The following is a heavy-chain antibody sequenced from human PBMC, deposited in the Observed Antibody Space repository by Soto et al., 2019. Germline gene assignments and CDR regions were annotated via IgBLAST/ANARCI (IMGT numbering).Heavy chain of an antibody. D-gene: IGHD3-3*01. CDR3: ARVRGAPFGNWFDP. V-gene: IGHV1-69*13. J-gene: IGHJ5*02. CDR1: GGTFSSYA. CDR2: IIPIFGTA. Sequence: ASVKVSCKASGGTFSSYAISWVRQAPGQGLEWMGGIIPIFGTANYAEKFQGRVTITADESTSTAYMELSSLRSEDTAVYYCARVRGAPFGNWFDPWGQGTLVTVSS.